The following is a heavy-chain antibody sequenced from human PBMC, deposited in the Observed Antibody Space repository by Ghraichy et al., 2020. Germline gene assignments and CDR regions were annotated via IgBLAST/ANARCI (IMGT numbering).Heavy chain of an antibody. J-gene: IGHJ5*02. Sequence: SQTLSLTCTVSGGSISSYYWSWIRQPPGKGLEWIGYIYTSGSTNYNPSLKSRVTISVDTSKNQFSLKLRSVTAADTAVYYCARLIDYSFDPWGQGTLVTVSS. D-gene: IGHD3-16*02. CDR3: ARLIDYSFDP. CDR1: GGSISSYY. V-gene: IGHV4-4*09. CDR2: IYTSGST.